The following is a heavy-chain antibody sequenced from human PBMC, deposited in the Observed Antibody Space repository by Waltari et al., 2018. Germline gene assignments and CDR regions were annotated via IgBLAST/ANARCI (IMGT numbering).Heavy chain of an antibody. CDR3: ARSIPHSESYNPFDV. J-gene: IGHJ3*01. Sequence: EVQLLESGGGLVQPGGSLRLSCAASGFGFSRYTMSWVRQAPGKGLDWVSAISPRGDATNYGDSVKGRFTISRDNSKNTLYLQMNSLRTEDTALYSCARSIPHSESYNPFDVWGLGTMVTVSS. CDR2: ISPRGDAT. V-gene: IGHV3-23*01. D-gene: IGHD1-26*01. CDR1: GFGFSRYT.